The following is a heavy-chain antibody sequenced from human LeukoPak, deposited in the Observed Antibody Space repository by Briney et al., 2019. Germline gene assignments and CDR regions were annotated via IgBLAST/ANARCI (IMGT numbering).Heavy chain of an antibody. Sequence: GSSVKVSCKASGGTFSSYTISWVRQAPAQGLEWMGRILPILGIANYAQKFQGRVTITADKSTSTAYMELSSLRSEDTAVYYCARLEWELPLDYWGQGTLVTVSS. CDR3: ARLEWELPLDY. J-gene: IGHJ4*02. CDR1: GGTFSSYT. D-gene: IGHD1-26*01. CDR2: ILPILGIA. V-gene: IGHV1-69*02.